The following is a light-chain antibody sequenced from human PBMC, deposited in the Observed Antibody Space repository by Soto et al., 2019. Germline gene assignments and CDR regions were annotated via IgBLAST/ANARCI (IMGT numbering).Light chain of an antibody. CDR2: GAS. J-gene: IGKJ4*01. CDR3: HHYRTS. CDR1: QGVSSSY. V-gene: IGKV3-20*01. Sequence: EIVLTQSPGTLSLSPGERATLSCRASQGVSSSYLAWYQQKPGQPPRLLIYGASSRATGIPDRFSGSGSGTDFPLTIPRLEPEDFAVYYCHHYRTSFGGGTKVAIK.